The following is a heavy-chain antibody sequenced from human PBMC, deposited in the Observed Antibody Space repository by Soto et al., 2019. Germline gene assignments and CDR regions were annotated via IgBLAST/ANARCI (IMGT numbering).Heavy chain of an antibody. CDR1: GFSFSTSG. CDR3: ADSGGYYPRAYYFDY. D-gene: IGHD1-26*01. Sequence: GGSLRLSCAVSGFSFSTSGMSWVRQAPGKGLEWVSGISAGGDSADYADSVKGRFTIPRDNSKNTPYLQLNSLGAEDTAMYYCADSGGYYPRAYYFDYWGQGALVTVSS. J-gene: IGHJ4*02. CDR2: ISAGGDSA. V-gene: IGHV3-23*01.